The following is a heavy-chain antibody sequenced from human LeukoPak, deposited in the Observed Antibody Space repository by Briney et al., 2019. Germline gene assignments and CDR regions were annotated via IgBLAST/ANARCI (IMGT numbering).Heavy chain of an antibody. D-gene: IGHD3-10*01. Sequence: SETLSLTCTVSGGSINDASWNWIRQPPGQGLEWIGYIYHSGGTNYNPSLKSRVTISLDTSKNQFSLKLSSVTAADTAVYYCARVGTYYRSLDSWVQGTLVTVSS. CDR3: ARVGTYYRSLDS. J-gene: IGHJ4*02. CDR2: IYHSGGT. V-gene: IGHV4-59*01. CDR1: GGSINDAS.